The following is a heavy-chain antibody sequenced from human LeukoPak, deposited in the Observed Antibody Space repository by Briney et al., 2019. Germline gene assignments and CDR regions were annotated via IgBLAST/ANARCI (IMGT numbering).Heavy chain of an antibody. Sequence: GGSLRLSCAAFGFTFSNYAINWVRQAPGKELEWVSSITGSGGGTYYADSVKGRFNISRDNSKNTLYLQMNSLSAEDTAVYYCAKDRWVSGSDNYYTLFDYWGQGTLVTVSS. CDR2: ITGSGGGT. D-gene: IGHD3-10*01. J-gene: IGHJ4*02. V-gene: IGHV3-23*01. CDR3: AKDRWVSGSDNYYTLFDY. CDR1: GFTFSNYA.